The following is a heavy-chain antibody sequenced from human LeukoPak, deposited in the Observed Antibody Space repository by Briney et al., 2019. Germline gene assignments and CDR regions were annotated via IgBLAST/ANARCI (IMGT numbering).Heavy chain of an antibody. CDR3: ARDSFAGYDSSGYSSYDY. CDR1: GFTFSSYA. D-gene: IGHD3-22*01. J-gene: IGHJ4*02. V-gene: IGHV3-23*01. Sequence: PGGSLRLSCAASGFTFSSYAMTWVRQAPGKGLEWVSAFSATDGSAQYAESVEGRFTISRDNSKNTLFLQMNSLGAEDTAVYYCARDSFAGYDSSGYSSYDYWGQGTLVTVSS. CDR2: FSATDGSA.